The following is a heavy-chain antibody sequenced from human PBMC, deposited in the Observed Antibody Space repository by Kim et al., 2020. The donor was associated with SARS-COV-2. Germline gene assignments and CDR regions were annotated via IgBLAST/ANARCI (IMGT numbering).Heavy chain of an antibody. CDR1: GFTFSSYW. CDR3: ARRLRSWNSKLSNWFDP. V-gene: IGHV3-7*01. Sequence: GGSLRLSCAASGFTFSSYWMSWVRQAPGKGLEWVANIKQDGSEKYYVDSVKGRFTISRDNAKNSLYLQMNSLRAEDTAVYYCARRLRSWNSKLSNWFDPWGQGTLVTVSS. CDR2: IKQDGSEK. J-gene: IGHJ5*02. D-gene: IGHD1-7*01.